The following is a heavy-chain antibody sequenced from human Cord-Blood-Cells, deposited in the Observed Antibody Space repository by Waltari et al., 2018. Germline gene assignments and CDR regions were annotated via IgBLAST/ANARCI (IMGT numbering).Heavy chain of an antibody. CDR1: GYTFTSSG. D-gene: IGHD3-10*01. CDR3: ARDKGYYYGSGSYDY. V-gene: IGHV1-18*01. CDR2: NSAYNGNT. Sequence: QVQLVQSGAAVKKPGASVKVSCKASGYTFTSSGISWVRQAPGQGLEWMGWNSAYNGNTNYAQKLQGIVTMTTYTATSTAYMELRSLRSDDTAVYDCARDKGYYYGSGSYDYWGQGTLVTVSS. J-gene: IGHJ4*02.